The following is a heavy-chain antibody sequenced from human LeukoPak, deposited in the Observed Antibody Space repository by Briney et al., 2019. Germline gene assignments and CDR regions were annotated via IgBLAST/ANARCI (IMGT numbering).Heavy chain of an antibody. V-gene: IGHV3-74*01. CDR1: GFRFSDYW. CDR2: TSKDGSDT. CDR3: ARGGYSGSYYRFS. J-gene: IGHJ4*02. D-gene: IGHD6-25*01. Sequence: GGSLRLSCAASGFRFSDYWMHWVRQGPGKGPEWLSRTSKDGSDTFYANAAKGRFTASRDNAKNTVYLQVTNVRPEDTAVYFCARGGYSGSYYRFSWGQGTLVTVAS.